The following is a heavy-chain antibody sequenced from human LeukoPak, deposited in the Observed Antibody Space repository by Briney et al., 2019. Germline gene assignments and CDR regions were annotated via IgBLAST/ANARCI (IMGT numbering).Heavy chain of an antibody. J-gene: IGHJ4*02. CDR2: IKQDGSEK. CDR3: AREMPGIAAAGDY. Sequence: GGSLRLSCAASGFTFSSYWMSWVRQAPGKGLECVANIKQDGSEKYYVDSVKGRFTISRDNAKNSLYLQMNSLRAEDTAVYYCAREMPGIAAAGDYWGQGTLVTVSS. V-gene: IGHV3-7*01. D-gene: IGHD6-13*01. CDR1: GFTFSSYW.